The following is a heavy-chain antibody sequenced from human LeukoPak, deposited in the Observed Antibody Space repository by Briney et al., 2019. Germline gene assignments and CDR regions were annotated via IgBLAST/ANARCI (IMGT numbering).Heavy chain of an antibody. CDR1: GFTFSSYW. D-gene: IGHD3-22*01. Sequence: PGGSLRLSCAASGFTFSSYWMSWVRQAPGKGLEWVANIKQDGSEKYYVDSVKGRFTISRDNAKNSLYLQMNSLRAEDTAVYYCARVSGCYGDAFDIWGQGTMVTVSS. V-gene: IGHV3-7*01. CDR2: IKQDGSEK. CDR3: ARVSGCYGDAFDI. J-gene: IGHJ3*02.